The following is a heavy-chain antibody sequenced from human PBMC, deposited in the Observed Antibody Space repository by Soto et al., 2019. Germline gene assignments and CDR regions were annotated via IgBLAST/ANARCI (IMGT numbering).Heavy chain of an antibody. J-gene: IGHJ6*02. CDR1: GGSISSYY. CDR2: IYYSGST. CDR3: ARLGYCSGGSCYSGYYYYGMDV. Sequence: SETLSLTCTVSGGSISSYYWSWIRQPPGKGLEWIGYIYYSGSTNYNPSLKSRVTISVDTSKNQFSLKLSSVTAADTAVYYCARLGYCSGGSCYSGYYYYGMDVWGQGTTVTVSS. V-gene: IGHV4-59*01. D-gene: IGHD2-15*01.